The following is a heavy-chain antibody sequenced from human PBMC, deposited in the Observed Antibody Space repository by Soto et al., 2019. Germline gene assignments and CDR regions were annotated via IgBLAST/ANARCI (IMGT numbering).Heavy chain of an antibody. J-gene: IGHJ4*02. CDR3: ARLEVRRALDY. Sequence: QLQLQESGPGLVKPSETLSLTCTVSGGSISSSSYYWGWIRQPPGKGLEWIGSIYYSGSTYYNPSLKSRVTIPVDTSKNQFSLKLSSVTAADTAVYYCARLEVRRALDYWGQGTLVTVSS. V-gene: IGHV4-39*01. CDR1: GGSISSSSYY. CDR2: IYYSGST.